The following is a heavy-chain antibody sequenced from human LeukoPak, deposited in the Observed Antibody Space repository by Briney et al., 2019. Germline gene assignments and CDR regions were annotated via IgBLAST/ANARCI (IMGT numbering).Heavy chain of an antibody. D-gene: IGHD2-21*02. CDR1: GFSFSIYS. CDR3: AGCDYTCHYDGLDV. V-gene: IGHV3-23*01. Sequence: GGSLTLTCAVSGFSFSIYSMRWVRQAPGKGLEWVSFISSSGGTTYYADSVQGRFTISRDNSKNTLYLQMNSLRAEDTAVYYCAGCDYTCHYDGLDVWGQGTTVTVSS. CDR2: ISSSGGTT. J-gene: IGHJ6*02.